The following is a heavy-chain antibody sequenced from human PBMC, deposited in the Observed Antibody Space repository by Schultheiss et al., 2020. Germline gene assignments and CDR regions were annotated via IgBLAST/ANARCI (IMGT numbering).Heavy chain of an antibody. Sequence: SETLSLTCAVSGGSISSSNWWSWVRQPPGEGVEWIEEIYHSGSTNYNPSLKSRVTISVDKSKNQFSLKLSSVTAADTAVYYCARVGGMLAEFFQHWGQGTLVTVS. V-gene: IGHV4-4*02. CDR2: IYHSGST. CDR3: ARVGGMLAEFFQH. J-gene: IGHJ1*01. CDR1: GGSISSSNW. D-gene: IGHD1-26*01.